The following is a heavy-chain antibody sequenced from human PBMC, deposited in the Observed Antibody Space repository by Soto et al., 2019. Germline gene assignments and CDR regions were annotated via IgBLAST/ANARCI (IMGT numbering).Heavy chain of an antibody. D-gene: IGHD3-9*01. CDR1: GYTFTSYA. Sequence: ASVKVSCKASGYTFTSYAMHWVRQAPGQRVEWMGWINAGNGNTKYSQKFQGRVTITREPSASTAYMELSSLRSEDTAVYYCARSPPLYYDILTGYYGAPNLYYFDYWGQGTLVTVSS. CDR3: ARSPPLYYDILTGYYGAPNLYYFDY. CDR2: INAGNGNT. J-gene: IGHJ4*02. V-gene: IGHV1-3*01.